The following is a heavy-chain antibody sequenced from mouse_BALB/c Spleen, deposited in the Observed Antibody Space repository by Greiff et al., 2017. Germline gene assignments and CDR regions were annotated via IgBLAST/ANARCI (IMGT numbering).Heavy chain of an antibody. D-gene: IGHD2-2*01. V-gene: IGHV7-3*02. J-gene: IGHJ3*01. CDR2: IRNKANGYTT. CDR1: GFTFTDYY. CDR3: ARDHYGYDPFAY. Sequence: EVKVEESGGGLVQPGGSLRLSCATSGFTFTDYYMSWVRQPPGKALEWLGFIRNKANGYTTEYSASVKGRFTISRDNSQSILYLQMNTLRAEDSATYYCARDHYGYDPFAYWGQGTLVTVSA.